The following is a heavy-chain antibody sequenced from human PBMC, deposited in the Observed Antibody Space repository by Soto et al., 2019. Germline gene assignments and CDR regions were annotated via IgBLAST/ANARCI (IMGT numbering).Heavy chain of an antibody. Sequence: EVQLVESGGGLVQPGGSLRLSCAASGFTFSNYEWNWVRQAPGKGLEWVSFISTSGDAMYYADSVKGRFAVSRDNTMNTLYLQMNSLRAEDTAAYYCAREGIGCGGDCLDFWCQGTTVTVSS. CDR1: GFTFSNYE. D-gene: IGHD2-21*01. J-gene: IGHJ4*02. V-gene: IGHV3-48*03. CDR3: AREGIGCGGDCLDF. CDR2: ISTSGDAM.